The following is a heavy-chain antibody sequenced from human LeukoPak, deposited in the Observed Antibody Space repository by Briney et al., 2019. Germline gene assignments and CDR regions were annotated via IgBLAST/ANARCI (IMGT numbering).Heavy chain of an antibody. CDR1: GGSISSYY. Sequence: SETLSFTCTVSGGSISSYYWSWIRQPPGKGLEWIGYIYYSGSTNYNPSLKSRVTISVDTSKNQFSLKLSSVTAADTAVYYCARGLLDGYTHPAAFDIWGQGTMVTVSS. CDR3: ARGLLDGYTHPAAFDI. V-gene: IGHV4-59*01. D-gene: IGHD5-24*01. J-gene: IGHJ3*02. CDR2: IYYSGST.